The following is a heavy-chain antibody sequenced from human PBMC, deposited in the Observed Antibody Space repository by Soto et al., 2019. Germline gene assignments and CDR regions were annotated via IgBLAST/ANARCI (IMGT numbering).Heavy chain of an antibody. CDR3: AKDWCSGTPCYCLEN. J-gene: IGHJ4*02. D-gene: IGHD2-15*01. Sequence: EVQLLESGGGLVQPGGSLRLSCAASGFTFSSYAMRWVRQAPGKGLEWVSSVSGSSGSKSYADSVKGRFTISRDNSKSTVYLQMNSLRAEDTAVYFCAKDWCSGTPCYCLENWGQGTLVTVSS. CDR2: VSGSSGSK. CDR1: GFTFSSYA. V-gene: IGHV3-23*01.